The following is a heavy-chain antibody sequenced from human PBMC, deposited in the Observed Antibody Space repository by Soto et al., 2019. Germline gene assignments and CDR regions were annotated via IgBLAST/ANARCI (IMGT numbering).Heavy chain of an antibody. D-gene: IGHD3-22*01. Sequence: SETLSLTCTVSGGSINSGDYSWTWIRQPPGKGLEWIGYIYHTGTTYYNMSLKSRFTISRDNSKNTLYLQMNSLRAEDTAVYYCARADYYDSSGYFDYWGQGTLVTVSS. CDR3: ARADYYDSSGYFDY. V-gene: IGHV4-30-2*01. CDR2: IYHTGTT. J-gene: IGHJ4*02. CDR1: GGSINSGDYS.